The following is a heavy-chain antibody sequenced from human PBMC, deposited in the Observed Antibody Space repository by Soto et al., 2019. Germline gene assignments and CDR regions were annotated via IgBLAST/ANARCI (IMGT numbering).Heavy chain of an antibody. CDR2: INPNSGGT. V-gene: IGHV1-2*04. Sequence: GASVKVSCKASGYTFTGYYMHWVRQAPGQGPEWMGWINPNSGGTNYAQKFQGWVTMTRDTSISTAYMELSRLRCDDTAVYYCALEMGRDSRGYDYESGSDAFDIWGQGTMVTVSS. D-gene: IGHD3-22*01. J-gene: IGHJ3*02. CDR1: GYTFTGYY. CDR3: ALEMGRDSRGYDYESGSDAFDI.